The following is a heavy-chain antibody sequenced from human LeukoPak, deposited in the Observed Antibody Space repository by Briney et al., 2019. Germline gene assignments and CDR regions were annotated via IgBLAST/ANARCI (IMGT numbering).Heavy chain of an antibody. V-gene: IGHV3-21*01. CDR3: ARYCSSTSCYYEDYGMDV. Sequence: PGGSLRLSCAASGFTFSSYSMNWDRQAPGKGLEWVSSISSSSSYIYYADSVKGRFTISRDNAKNSLYLQMNSLRAEDTAVYYCARYCSSTSCYYEDYGMDVWGQGTTVTVSS. J-gene: IGHJ6*02. CDR1: GFTFSSYS. D-gene: IGHD2-2*01. CDR2: ISSSSSYI.